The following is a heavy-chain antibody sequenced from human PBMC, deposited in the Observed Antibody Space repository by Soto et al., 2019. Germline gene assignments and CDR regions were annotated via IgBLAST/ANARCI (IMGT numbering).Heavy chain of an antibody. CDR2: IHSSGST. CDR1: GGSINSYY. J-gene: IGHJ4*02. V-gene: IGHV4-4*07. D-gene: IGHD1-1*01. Sequence: SETLSLTCTVSGGSINSYYWSWIRQPAGKGLEWIGRIHSSGSTNYNPSLKSRVTMSVDTSKNQFSLRLSSVTAADTAVYYCARDSLERLDFWGQGTLVTVSS. CDR3: ARDSLERLDF.